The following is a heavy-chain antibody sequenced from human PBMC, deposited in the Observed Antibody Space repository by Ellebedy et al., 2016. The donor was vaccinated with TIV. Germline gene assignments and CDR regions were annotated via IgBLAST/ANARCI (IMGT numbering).Heavy chain of an antibody. CDR3: STLSDTGY. Sequence: PGGSLRLSCAASGFTFSTYWMSWIRQAPGKGLVWLSRINGDGGFTSHADFVKGRFTISRDKAKNTLYLQMNSLKAEDTAMYYCSTLSDTGYWGHGTLVTVSS. V-gene: IGHV3-74*01. CDR1: GFTFSTYW. CDR2: INGDGGFT. J-gene: IGHJ4*01. D-gene: IGHD2-21*02.